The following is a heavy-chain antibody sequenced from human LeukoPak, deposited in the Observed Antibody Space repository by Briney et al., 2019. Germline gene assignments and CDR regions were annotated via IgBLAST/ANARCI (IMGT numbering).Heavy chain of an antibody. D-gene: IGHD1-26*01. CDR1: GFTFSSYW. V-gene: IGHV3-48*04. J-gene: IGHJ4*02. CDR3: ARESWANVDY. Sequence: GGSLRLSCAASGFTFSSYWMSWVRQAPGKGLECISFISGSGGTVRYADSVRGRFTISRDNAENSLYLQMSSLRVEDTAVYYCARESWANVDYWGQGTLVTVPS. CDR2: ISGSGGTV.